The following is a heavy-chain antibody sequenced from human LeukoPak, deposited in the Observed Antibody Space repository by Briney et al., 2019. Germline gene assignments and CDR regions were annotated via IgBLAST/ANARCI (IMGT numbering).Heavy chain of an antibody. V-gene: IGHV3-49*04. J-gene: IGHJ4*02. CDR1: GFTFGDYA. CDR2: IRSKAYGGTT. Sequence: GGSLRLYSTAPGFTFGDYAMSWVRQAPGKGLEWVGFIRSKAYGGTTEYAASVKGRFTISRDDSKSIAYLQMNSLKTEDTAVYYCTRSSSYYYDSSGYSHWGQGTLVTVSS. D-gene: IGHD3-22*01. CDR3: TRSSSYYYDSSGYSH.